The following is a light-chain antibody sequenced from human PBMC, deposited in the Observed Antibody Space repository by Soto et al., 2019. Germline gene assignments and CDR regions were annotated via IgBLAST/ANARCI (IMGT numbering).Light chain of an antibody. CDR1: QSVSSSY. V-gene: IGKV3-20*01. J-gene: IGKJ1*01. CDR3: QQYGSSPWT. CDR2: GAS. Sequence: EIVMTQSPATLSVSPGERATLSCRVSQSVSSSYLAWYQQKPGQDHRLLIYGASSRATGIPDRFRGIGSGTDFTLTISRLETEDFAVYYCQQYGSSPWTFGQGTKVDIK.